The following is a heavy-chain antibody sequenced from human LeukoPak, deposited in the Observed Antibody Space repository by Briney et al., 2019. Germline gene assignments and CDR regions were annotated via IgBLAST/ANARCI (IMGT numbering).Heavy chain of an antibody. V-gene: IGHV3-23*01. J-gene: IGHJ4*02. CDR2: ISAGGGSI. D-gene: IGHD2-15*01. Sequence: GGSLRLSCAASEFTFSSHAMSWVRQAPGKGLEWVSAISAGGGSIYYADSVKGRFTISRDNYKSTLYLLMNSLRAEDTAVYYCAKGRYCSGGSCQGGVFDYWGQGTLVTVSS. CDR1: EFTFSSHA. CDR3: AKGRYCSGGSCQGGVFDY.